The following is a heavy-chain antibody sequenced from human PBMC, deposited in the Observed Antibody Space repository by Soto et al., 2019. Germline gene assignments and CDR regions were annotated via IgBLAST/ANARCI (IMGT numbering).Heavy chain of an antibody. CDR3: ALGTIVAVPAALSSYHDSTNYRFDS. D-gene: IGHD2-15*01. CDR1: GGSFSDFA. V-gene: IGHV1-69*01. CDR2: IIPMFAAT. Sequence: QVQLAQSGAEMTKPGSSVKVSCRASGGSFSDFAFSWVRQAPGQGLEWMGGIIPMFAATKYAQRLQDRVTITADASTKAVYLALNSLTSETTAIYYCALGTIVAVPAALSSYHDSTNYRFDSWGQGTLVTVSS. J-gene: IGHJ4*02.